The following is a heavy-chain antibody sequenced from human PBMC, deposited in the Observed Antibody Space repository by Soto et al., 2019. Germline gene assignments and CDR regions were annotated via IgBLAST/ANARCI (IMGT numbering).Heavy chain of an antibody. CDR2: ICYSGST. CDR1: GGSISSGVYY. V-gene: IGHV4-31*03. J-gene: IGHJ5*02. D-gene: IGHD5-12*01. CDR3: ARVYSGYRLDP. Sequence: ASETLSLTCTVSGGSISSGVYYWSWIRQHPGKGLEWIGYICYSGSTYYNPSLKSRVTISVDTSKNQFSLKLSSVTAADTAVYYCARVYSGYRLDPWGQGTLVTVSS.